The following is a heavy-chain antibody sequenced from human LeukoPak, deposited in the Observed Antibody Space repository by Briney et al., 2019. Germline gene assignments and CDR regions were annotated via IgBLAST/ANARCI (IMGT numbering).Heavy chain of an antibody. J-gene: IGHJ4*02. D-gene: IGHD2-8*01. CDR2: ISDSGGST. V-gene: IGHV3-23*01. CDR1: GITLSNYG. Sequence: GGSLRLSCAVSGITLSNYGMSWVRQAPGKGLEWVAGISDSGGSTNYADSVKGRFTISRDDSRSTVDLQMSSLRAEDTAVYYCAKDGQSFNSMYDYFDSWGQGTLVTVSS. CDR3: AKDGQSFNSMYDYFDS.